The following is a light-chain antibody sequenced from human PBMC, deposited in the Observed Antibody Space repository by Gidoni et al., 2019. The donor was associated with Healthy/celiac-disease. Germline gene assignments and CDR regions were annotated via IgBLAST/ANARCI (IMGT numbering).Light chain of an antibody. Sequence: DIVMTQSPLSLPVTPGEPASISCRSSQSLTHSNGYNYLDWYLQKPGQSPQLLIYLGSNRASGVPDRFSGSGSGTDFTLKISRVEDEDVGVYYCMQALQTPLTFGGGTKVEIK. CDR2: LGS. V-gene: IGKV2-28*01. CDR1: QSLTHSNGYNY. J-gene: IGKJ4*01. CDR3: MQALQTPLT.